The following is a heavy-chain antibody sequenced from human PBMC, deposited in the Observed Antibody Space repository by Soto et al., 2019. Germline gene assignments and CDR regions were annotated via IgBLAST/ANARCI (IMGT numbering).Heavy chain of an antibody. D-gene: IGHD2-15*01. Sequence: EVQLVESGGGLVKPGGSLRLSCSVSGFPFSSYTMYWVRQAPGKGPEWVSSISSNSRHIYYGDSVKGRFTISRDNAKNSLYLQMSSLRAEDTAIYYCARCASGGYYNYYAMDVWGQGTTVTVSS. CDR1: GFPFSSYT. J-gene: IGHJ6*02. CDR2: ISSNSRHI. CDR3: ARCASGGYYNYYAMDV. V-gene: IGHV3-21*01.